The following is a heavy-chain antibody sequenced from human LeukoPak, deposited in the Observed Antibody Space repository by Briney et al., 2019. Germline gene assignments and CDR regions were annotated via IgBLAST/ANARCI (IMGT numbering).Heavy chain of an antibody. D-gene: IGHD1-26*01. Sequence: GASVKVSCKASGYTFTSYSISWVRQAPGQGLEWMGWISPYNGDTNYAQKVQGRLTMTTDTSTSTAYMELRSLSSDDTAVYYCARDPRAGSYYAEVGNWFDPWGQGTLVTVSS. CDR3: ARDPRAGSYYAEVGNWFDP. CDR1: GYTFTSYS. CDR2: ISPYNGDT. V-gene: IGHV1-18*01. J-gene: IGHJ5*02.